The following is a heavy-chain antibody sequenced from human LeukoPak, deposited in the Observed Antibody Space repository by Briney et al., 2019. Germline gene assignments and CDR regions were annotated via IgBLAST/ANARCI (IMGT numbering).Heavy chain of an antibody. Sequence: GGSLRLSCAASGFTFKTYSMNWVRQAPGKGLEWVASISSTSSYLYYTDSVKGRFTISRDNARNSLDLQMNSLRAEDTAIYYCARDGGRMDVLGKGTTVTVSS. J-gene: IGHJ6*04. CDR3: ARDGGRMDV. V-gene: IGHV3-21*01. CDR2: ISSTSSYL. CDR1: GFTFKTYS.